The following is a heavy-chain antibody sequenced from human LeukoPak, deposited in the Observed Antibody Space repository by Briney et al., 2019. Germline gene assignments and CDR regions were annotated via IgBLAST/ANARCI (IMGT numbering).Heavy chain of an antibody. CDR2: ISYDGSNK. D-gene: IGHD5-24*01. CDR3: AKLRDGYNFSPFDY. Sequence: PGGSLRLSCAASGFTFSSYGMHWVRQAPGKGLEWVAVISYDGSNKYYADSVKGRFTISRDNSKNTLYLQMNSLRAEDTAVYYCAKLRDGYNFSPFDYWGQGTLVTVSS. CDR1: GFTFSSYG. J-gene: IGHJ4*02. V-gene: IGHV3-30*18.